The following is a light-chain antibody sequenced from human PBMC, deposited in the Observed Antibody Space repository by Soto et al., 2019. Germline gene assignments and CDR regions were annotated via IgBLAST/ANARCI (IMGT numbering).Light chain of an antibody. V-gene: IGLV2-11*01. J-gene: IGLJ1*01. CDR2: DVS. Sequence: ALTQPRSVSGSPGQSVTISCTGTSSDVGGYNYVSWHQQHPGKAPKLMIYDVSKRPSGVPDRFSGSKSGNTASLTISGLQADDEADYYCCSYAGSYTYVFGTGTKSPS. CDR3: CSYAGSYTYV. CDR1: SSDVGGYNY.